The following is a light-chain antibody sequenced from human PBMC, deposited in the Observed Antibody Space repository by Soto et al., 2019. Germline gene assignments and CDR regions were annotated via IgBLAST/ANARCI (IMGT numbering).Light chain of an antibody. V-gene: IGKV1-33*01. J-gene: IGKJ5*01. CDR2: DAS. CDR1: QDISNY. CDR3: QQYDHVPQIT. Sequence: DIQLTQSPSSLSASVGDRVTITCQASQDISNYLNWYQHKPAKAPQVLIYDASTLETGVPSRFSGSGSGTHFTVTISSLQPEDFATYYCQQYDHVPQITVGQGTRLE.